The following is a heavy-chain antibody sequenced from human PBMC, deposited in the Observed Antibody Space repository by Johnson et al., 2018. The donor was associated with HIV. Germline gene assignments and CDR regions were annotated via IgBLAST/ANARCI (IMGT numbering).Heavy chain of an antibody. D-gene: IGHD2-8*02. CDR3: AKDRYIKRASTGFDI. CDR1: GFTLSTYG. CDR2: ISYDGSNK. Sequence: MQLVESGGGVVQPGRSLRLSCAASGFTLSTYGMHWVRQAPGKGLEWVAVISYDGSNKYYADSVKGRFTTSRDNSKNTLYLQMNILGPEDTAVYYCAKDRYIKRASTGFDIWGQGTMVTVSS. J-gene: IGHJ3*02. V-gene: IGHV3-30*18.